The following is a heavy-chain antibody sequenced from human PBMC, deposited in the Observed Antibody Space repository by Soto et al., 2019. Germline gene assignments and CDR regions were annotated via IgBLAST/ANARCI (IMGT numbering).Heavy chain of an antibody. CDR2: MYHSGST. CDR1: GGSISSGGYS. D-gene: IGHD2-2*01. Sequence: PSETLSLTCTVAGGSISSGGYSWSWIRQPPGKGLEWIGYMYHSGSTYYNPSLKSRVTISVDTSKNQFSLKLSSVTAADTAVYYCARLFPRVVPAAIYFDYWGQGTLVTVSS. CDR3: ARLFPRVVPAAIYFDY. V-gene: IGHV4-30-2*03. J-gene: IGHJ4*02.